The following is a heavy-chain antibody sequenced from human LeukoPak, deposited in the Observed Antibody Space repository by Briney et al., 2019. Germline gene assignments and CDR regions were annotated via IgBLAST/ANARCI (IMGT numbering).Heavy chain of an antibody. V-gene: IGHV3-21*01. D-gene: IGHD6-19*01. CDR3: ARDFLRAGTGGDAFDM. CDR1: GFTFSSYS. J-gene: IGHJ3*02. CDR2: ISSSSIYI. Sequence: PGGSLRLSCAASGFTFSSYSMNWVRQAPGKGLEWVSSISSSSIYIYYAYSVKGRFTISRDNAKNSLYLQMNSLRAEETAVYYCARDFLRAGTGGDAFDMWGERTMVTVS.